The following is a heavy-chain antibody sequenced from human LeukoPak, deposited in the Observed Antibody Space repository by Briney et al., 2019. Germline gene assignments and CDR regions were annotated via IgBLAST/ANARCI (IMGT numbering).Heavy chain of an antibody. D-gene: IGHD3-3*01. Sequence: ASVKVSCKASGGTFSSYAISWVRQAPGQGLEWMGGIIPIFGTANYAQKFQGRVTITTDESTSTAYMELSSLRSEDTAVYYCARDFMGGYYIGWFDPWGQGTLVTVSS. V-gene: IGHV1-69*05. J-gene: IGHJ5*02. CDR2: IIPIFGTA. CDR1: GGTFSSYA. CDR3: ARDFMGGYYIGWFDP.